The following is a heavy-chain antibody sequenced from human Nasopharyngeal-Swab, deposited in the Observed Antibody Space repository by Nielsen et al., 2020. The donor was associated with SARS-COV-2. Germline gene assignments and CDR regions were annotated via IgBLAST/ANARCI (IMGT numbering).Heavy chain of an antibody. CDR2: IYYSGST. Sequence: WIRQPPGKGLEWIGYIYYSGSTNYNPSLKSRVTISVDASENQFSLKLNSVSAADTAMYFCARGYDHFRNGYHYEYMDVWGKGTTVTVSS. J-gene: IGHJ6*03. CDR3: ARGYDHFRNGYHYEYMDV. D-gene: IGHD3-3*01. V-gene: IGHV4-59*01.